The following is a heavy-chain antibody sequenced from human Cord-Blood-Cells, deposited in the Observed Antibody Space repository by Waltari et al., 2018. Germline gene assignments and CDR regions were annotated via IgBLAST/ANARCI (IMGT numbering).Heavy chain of an antibody. V-gene: IGHV4-39*01. J-gene: IGHJ3*02. Sequence: QLQLQESGPGLVKPSETLSLTCTVSGGSISSSSYYWGWIRPPPGKGLEWIGRFYFSGSTYYNPSLKSRVTISVDTSKNQFSLKLSSVTAADTAVYYCARLSAACSAFDIWGQGTMVTVSS. D-gene: IGHD3-10*01. CDR1: GGSISSSSYY. CDR2: FYFSGST. CDR3: ARLSAACSAFDI.